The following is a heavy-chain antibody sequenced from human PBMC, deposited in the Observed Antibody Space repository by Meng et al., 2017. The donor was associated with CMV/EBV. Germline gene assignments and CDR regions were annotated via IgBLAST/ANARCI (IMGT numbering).Heavy chain of an antibody. J-gene: IGHJ6*02. V-gene: IGHV3-21*04. CDR3: ARDGVVLVVPAYYYGMDV. CDR2: ISRTSSYI. CDR1: GFTFSTYT. D-gene: IGHD2-2*01. Sequence: GESLKISCAASGFTFSTYTMTWVRQAPGKGLEWVSSISRTSSYIYYSDLVKGRFTISRDNAENSLYLQMNSLRAEDTAVYYCARDGVVLVVPAYYYGMDVWGQGTTVTVSS.